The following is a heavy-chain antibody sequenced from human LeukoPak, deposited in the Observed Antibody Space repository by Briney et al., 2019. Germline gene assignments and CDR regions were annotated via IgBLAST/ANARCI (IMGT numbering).Heavy chain of an antibody. J-gene: IGHJ4*02. D-gene: IGHD2-2*01. V-gene: IGHV3-30*04. CDR3: ARGGPSPYCSSTSCYYDY. Sequence: GRSLRLSCAASGFTFSSYAMRWVRQAPGKGLEWVAVISYDGSNKYYADSVKGRFTISRDNSKNTLYLQMNSLRAEDTAVYYCARGGPSPYCSSTSCYYDYWGQGTLVTVSS. CDR1: GFTFSSYA. CDR2: ISYDGSNK.